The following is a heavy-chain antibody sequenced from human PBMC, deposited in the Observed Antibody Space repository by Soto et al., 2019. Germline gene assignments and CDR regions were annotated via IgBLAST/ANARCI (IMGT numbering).Heavy chain of an antibody. J-gene: IGHJ4*02. V-gene: IGHV4-34*01. CDR2: INHRGST. D-gene: IGHD1-26*01. CDR1: GESFRGYY. CDR3: VRLPYSGSYFHY. Sequence: QVQLQQWGAGLLKPSETLSLTCAVYGESFRGYYWSWIRQPPGKGLEWIGEINHRGSTNYNPSLKSRFTISVDTSKNQLSLKLSSVTAADTAMYYCVRLPYSGSYFHYWGQGTLVTVSS.